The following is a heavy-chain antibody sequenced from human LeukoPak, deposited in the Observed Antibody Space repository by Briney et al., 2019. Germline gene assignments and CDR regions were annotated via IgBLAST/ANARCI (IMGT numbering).Heavy chain of an antibody. J-gene: IGHJ6*03. CDR3: ARPIGGGYCSGGSCYSGGYYYYMDV. CDR1: GGSISSSSYY. CDR2: IYYSGST. V-gene: IGHV4-39*01. D-gene: IGHD2-15*01. Sequence: SETLSLTCTVSGGSISSSSYYWGWIRQPPGKGLEWIGSIYYSGSTYYNPSLKSRVTISVDTSKNQFSLKLSSVTAADTAVYYCARPIGGGYCSGGSCYSGGYYYYMDVWGKGTTVSVSS.